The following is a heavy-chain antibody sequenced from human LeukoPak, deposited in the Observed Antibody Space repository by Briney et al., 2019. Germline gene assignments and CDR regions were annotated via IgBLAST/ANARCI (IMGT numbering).Heavy chain of an antibody. Sequence: SETLSLTCTVSGGSISSYYWSWIRQPPGKGLEWIGYIYYGGSTNHNPSLKSRVTISVDTSKNQSSLKLSSVTAADTAVYYCARHVKGSTHGFDPWGQGTLVTVSS. CDR1: GGSISSYY. CDR2: IYYGGST. CDR3: ARHVKGSTHGFDP. V-gene: IGHV4-59*08. D-gene: IGHD2/OR15-2a*01. J-gene: IGHJ5*02.